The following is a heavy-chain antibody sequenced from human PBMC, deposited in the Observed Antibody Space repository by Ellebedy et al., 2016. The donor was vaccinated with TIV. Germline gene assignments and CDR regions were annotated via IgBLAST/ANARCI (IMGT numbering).Heavy chain of an antibody. CDR1: GYTFTDYH. J-gene: IGHJ4*02. D-gene: IGHD1-7*01. V-gene: IGHV1-69*13. Sequence: SVKVSCXTSGYTFTDYHMQWVRQAPGQGLEWMGGIIPISDTANYAQKFQGRVTITADESTSTAYMELSSLRSEDTAVYYCAREAGNYAHFDYWGQGTLVIVSS. CDR3: AREAGNYAHFDY. CDR2: IIPISDTA.